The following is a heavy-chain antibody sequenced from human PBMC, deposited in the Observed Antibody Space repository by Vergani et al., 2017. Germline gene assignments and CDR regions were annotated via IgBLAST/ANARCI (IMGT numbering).Heavy chain of an antibody. Sequence: EVQLLESGGDLVQPGGSLRLSCAASGFTFNHYAMNWVRQAPGKGLEWVSGISGSGGSTYYAGSVKGRFTISRDSAKNMLYLQMNSLSAGDTAVYYCAKANPRNSGYDYLYYYHAMDVGGQGTTLTVSS. CDR3: AKANPRNSGYDYLYYYHAMDV. CDR1: GFTFNHYA. CDR2: ISGSGGST. J-gene: IGHJ6*02. D-gene: IGHD5-12*01. V-gene: IGHV3-23*01.